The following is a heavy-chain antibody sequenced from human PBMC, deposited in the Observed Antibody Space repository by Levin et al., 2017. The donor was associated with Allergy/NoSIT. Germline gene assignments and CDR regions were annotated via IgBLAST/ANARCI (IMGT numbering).Heavy chain of an antibody. CDR1: GGTFSSYA. CDR2: IIPIFGTA. J-gene: IGHJ3*02. CDR3: AREGEGDIVVVPAAIRSRWDAFDI. V-gene: IGHV1-69*13. Sequence: ASVKVSCKASGGTFSSYAISWVRQAPGQGLEWMGGIIPIFGTANYAQKFQGRVTITADESTSTAYMELSSLRSEDTAVYYCAREGEGDIVVVPAAIRSRWDAFDIWGQGTMVTVSS. D-gene: IGHD2-2*01.